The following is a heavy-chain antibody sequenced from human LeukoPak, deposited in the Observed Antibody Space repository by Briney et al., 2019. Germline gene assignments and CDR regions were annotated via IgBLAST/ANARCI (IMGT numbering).Heavy chain of an antibody. CDR2: IDYNGNT. CDR3: ARGALAGVRTWFDP. D-gene: IGHD6-19*01. J-gene: IGHJ5*02. Sequence: SESLSLTCTVSGGSISSYYWSWIRQPPGKGPEWIGYIDYNGNTKYNPSLTSRVTMSVDTSKNQFSLKVSSVTATDTAVYYCARGALAGVRTWFDPWGQGTLVTVSS. V-gene: IGHV4-59*08. CDR1: GGSISSYY.